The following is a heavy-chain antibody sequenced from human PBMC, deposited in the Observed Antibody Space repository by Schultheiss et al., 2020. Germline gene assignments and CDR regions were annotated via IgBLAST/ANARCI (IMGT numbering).Heavy chain of an antibody. CDR2: IYWDDDK. D-gene: IGHD6-19*01. Sequence: SGPTLVKPTQTLTLTCTFSGFSLSTSGVGVGWIRQPPGKALEWLALIYWDDDKRYSPSLKSRLTITKDTSKNQVVLTMTNMDPVDTATYYCAHSEDIAVAGTNRICYFDFWGXGTLVTVAS. CDR1: GFSLSTSGVG. J-gene: IGHJ4*01. V-gene: IGHV2-5*02. CDR3: AHSEDIAVAGTNRICYFDF.